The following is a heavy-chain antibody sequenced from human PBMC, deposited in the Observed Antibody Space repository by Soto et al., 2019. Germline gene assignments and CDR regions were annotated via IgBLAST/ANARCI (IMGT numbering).Heavy chain of an antibody. CDR2: INPNSGGT. J-gene: IGHJ4*02. V-gene: IGHV1-2*02. CDR1: GYTFTGYY. D-gene: IGHD3-16*01. CDR3: ASVWGYDYVRGGDY. Sequence: QVQLVQSGAEVKKPGASVKVSCKASGYTFTGYYMHWVRQAPGQGLEWMGWINPNSGGTNYAQRVQGRVTMSRHTSISTAYMELGRLRSDETAVYYCASVWGYDYVRGGDYSGQGTLVTVSS.